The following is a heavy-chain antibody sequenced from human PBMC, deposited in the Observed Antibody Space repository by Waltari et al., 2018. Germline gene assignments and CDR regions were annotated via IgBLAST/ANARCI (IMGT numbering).Heavy chain of an antibody. CDR3: ARVGIVGATRGGYFDY. J-gene: IGHJ4*02. Sequence: QVQLVESGGGVVQPGRSLRLSCAASGFTFSSYGMHWVRQAPGKGLEWVAVIWYDGGNKYYADSVKGRFAISRDKSKHTLYLQMNSLRAEDTAVYYCARVGIVGATRGGYFDYWGQGALVTVSS. CDR1: GFTFSSYG. V-gene: IGHV3-33*01. D-gene: IGHD1-26*01. CDR2: IWYDGGNK.